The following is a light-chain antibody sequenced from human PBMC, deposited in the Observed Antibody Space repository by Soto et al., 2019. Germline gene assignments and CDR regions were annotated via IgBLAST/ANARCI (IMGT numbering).Light chain of an antibody. V-gene: IGLV2-14*03. CDR3: TSWTTSTTMI. Sequence: QSVLTQPASVSGSPGQSITISCTGTSSDIGAYNFFSWYQHHPGKAPKLMLYDVNIRPSGVSNRFSGSKSGNTASLTISGLQAEDEADYYCTSWTTSTTMIFGGGTKLTVL. J-gene: IGLJ2*01. CDR2: DVN. CDR1: SSDIGAYNF.